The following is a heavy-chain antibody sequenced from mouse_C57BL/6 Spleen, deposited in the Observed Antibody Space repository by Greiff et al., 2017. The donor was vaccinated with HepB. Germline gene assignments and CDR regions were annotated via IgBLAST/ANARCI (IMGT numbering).Heavy chain of an antibody. CDR3: AKAYYSNYGDYAMDY. CDR2: IYPGDGDT. J-gene: IGHJ4*01. D-gene: IGHD2-5*01. CDR1: GYAFSSSW. V-gene: IGHV1-82*01. Sequence: QVQLKESGPELVKPGASVKISCKASGYAFSSSWMNWVKQRPGKGLEWIGRIYPGDGDTNYNGKFKGKATLTADNSSSTAYMQLSSLTSEDSAVYFCAKAYYSNYGDYAMDYWGQGTSVTVSS.